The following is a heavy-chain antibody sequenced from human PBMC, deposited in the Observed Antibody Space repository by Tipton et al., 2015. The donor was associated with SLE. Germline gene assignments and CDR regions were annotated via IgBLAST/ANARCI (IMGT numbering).Heavy chain of an antibody. D-gene: IGHD3-22*01. Sequence: LRLSCTVSGGSTTSGGYYWSWIRQPAGKELEWIRRINTSGSTDYSPSLKSRVTISADTSKNQFSLEMRSVTAADTAVYYCARMKATYYYDSSGPPHLGWFDPWGQGTLATVSS. J-gene: IGHJ5*02. CDR2: INTSGST. CDR1: GGSTTSGGYY. V-gene: IGHV4-61*02. CDR3: ARMKATYYYDSSGPPHLGWFDP.